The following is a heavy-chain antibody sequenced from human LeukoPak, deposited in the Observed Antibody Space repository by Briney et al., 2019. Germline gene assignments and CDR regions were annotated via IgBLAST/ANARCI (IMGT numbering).Heavy chain of an antibody. D-gene: IGHD3-9*01. CDR2: IYPGDSDT. Sequence: GESLKISCKGPGYSFTSYWIGWVRQMPGKGLEWMGIIYPGDSDTRYSPSFQGQVTISADKSISTAYLQWSSLKASDTAMDYCASVYYDILTGYQYYFDYWGQGTLVTVSS. CDR1: GYSFTSYW. J-gene: IGHJ4*02. CDR3: ASVYYDILTGYQYYFDY. V-gene: IGHV5-51*01.